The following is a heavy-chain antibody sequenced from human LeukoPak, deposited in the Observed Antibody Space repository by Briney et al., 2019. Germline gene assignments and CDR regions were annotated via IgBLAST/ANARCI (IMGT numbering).Heavy chain of an antibody. J-gene: IGHJ6*03. Sequence: SVKVSCKASGYILTAYDLRWVRQAPGQGLEWMGGVIPIFGTAKYAQKFQGRVTISTDESTSTAYMELSSLKSEDTAVNYCAGGITGTHLWPNSYYMDVWGKGTTVTVSS. D-gene: IGHD1-7*01. CDR1: GYILTAYD. V-gene: IGHV1-69*05. CDR2: VIPIFGTA. CDR3: AGGITGTHLWPNSYYMDV.